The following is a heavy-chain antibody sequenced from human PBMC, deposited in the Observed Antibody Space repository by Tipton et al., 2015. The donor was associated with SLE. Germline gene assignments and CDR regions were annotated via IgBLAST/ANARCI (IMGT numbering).Heavy chain of an antibody. D-gene: IGHD6-13*01. V-gene: IGHV4-61*10. CDR3: ARGYLRSSWTVDYFDY. J-gene: IGHJ4*02. Sequence: TLSLTCTVSGGSISSGSYYWSWIGPPAGKGLEWIGHNYYSGSTNYNPSLKSRVTISVDTSKNQRSLKLSSVTAADTAVYYCARGYLRSSWTVDYFDYWGQGTLVTVSS. CDR2: NYYSGST. CDR1: GGSISSGSYY.